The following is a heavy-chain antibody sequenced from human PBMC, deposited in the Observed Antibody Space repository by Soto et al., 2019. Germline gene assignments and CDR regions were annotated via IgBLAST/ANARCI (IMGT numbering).Heavy chain of an antibody. V-gene: IGHV3-23*01. CDR2: ITDTGGDA. CDR3: ARGSKDSYPGSRIFDF. Sequence: EVQLLESGGGLVQPGGSLRLSCAASGFTFSSYAMSWVRQAPGKGLEWVSTITDTGGDAKYADSVRGRFTISRDNSKKTLYLQMSSLGADGSAVYFRARGSKDSYPGSRIFDFWGRGSLVTVSS. D-gene: IGHD3-10*01. J-gene: IGHJ4*02. CDR1: GFTFSSYA.